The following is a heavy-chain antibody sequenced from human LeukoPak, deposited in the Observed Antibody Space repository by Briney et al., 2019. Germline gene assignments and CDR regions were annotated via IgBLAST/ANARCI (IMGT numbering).Heavy chain of an antibody. Sequence: GGSLRLSCAASGFTFSNYGMHWVRQAPGKGLEWVAVISSDGSNKYYADSVKGRFTISRDNSKNTLYLQMNSLRVEDTAVYYCAKEGRSLQTYWGQGTLVTVSS. V-gene: IGHV3-30*18. CDR2: ISSDGSNK. J-gene: IGHJ4*02. CDR1: GFTFSNYG. CDR3: AKEGRSLQTY. D-gene: IGHD5-24*01.